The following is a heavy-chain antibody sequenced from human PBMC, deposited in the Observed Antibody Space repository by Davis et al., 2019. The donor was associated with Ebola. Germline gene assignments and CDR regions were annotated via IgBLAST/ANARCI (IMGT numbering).Heavy chain of an antibody. CDR3: ARNVRVGYYGSGSYRWFDP. J-gene: IGHJ5*02. CDR1: GGTFSSYA. Sequence: SVKVSCKASGGTFSSYAISWVRQAPGQGLEWLGGIIPIFGTANYAQKFQGRVTITADESTSTAYMELSSLRSEDTAVYYCARNVRVGYYGSGSYRWFDPWGQGTLVTVSS. V-gene: IGHV1-69*01. CDR2: IIPIFGTA. D-gene: IGHD3-10*01.